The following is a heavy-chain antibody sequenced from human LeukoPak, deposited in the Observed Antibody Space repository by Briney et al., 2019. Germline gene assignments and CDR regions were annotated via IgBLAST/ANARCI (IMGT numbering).Heavy chain of an antibody. Sequence: GASVKVSCKAAGYTFTSYGISWVRQAPGQGLEWMGWISAYNGNTNYAQKLQGRVTMTRNTSISTAYMELGSLRSEDTAVYYCARAYGSGSYYIDYWGQGTLVTVSS. J-gene: IGHJ4*02. CDR1: GYTFTSYG. CDR3: ARAYGSGSYYIDY. CDR2: ISAYNGNT. V-gene: IGHV1-18*01. D-gene: IGHD3-10*01.